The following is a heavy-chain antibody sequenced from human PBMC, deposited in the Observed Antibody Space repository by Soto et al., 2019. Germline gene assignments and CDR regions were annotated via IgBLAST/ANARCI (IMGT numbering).Heavy chain of an antibody. CDR1: GGTFSSYA. CDR3: ARGERRGYSYGYYYYGMDV. J-gene: IGHJ6*02. V-gene: IGHV1-69*06. D-gene: IGHD5-18*01. CDR2: IIPIFGTA. Sequence: QVQLVQSGAEVKKPGSSVKVSCKASGGTFSSYAISWVRQAPGQGLEGMGGIIPIFGTANYAQKFQGRVTITADKSTSTAYMELSSMRSEDTAVYYCARGERRGYSYGYYYYGMDVWGQGTTVTVSS.